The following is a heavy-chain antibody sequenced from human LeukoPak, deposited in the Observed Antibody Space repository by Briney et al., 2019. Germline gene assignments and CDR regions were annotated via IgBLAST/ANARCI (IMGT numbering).Heavy chain of an antibody. Sequence: SETLSLTCAVYGGSFSGYYWSWIRQPPGKGLEWIGEINHSGTTYYNPSLKSRVTISVDTSKNQFSLRLSSVTAADTAVYYCARECSGGSCYTAFAYWGQGTLVTVSS. CDR2: INHSGTT. D-gene: IGHD2-15*01. CDR3: ARECSGGSCYTAFAY. CDR1: GGSFSGYY. J-gene: IGHJ4*02. V-gene: IGHV4-34*01.